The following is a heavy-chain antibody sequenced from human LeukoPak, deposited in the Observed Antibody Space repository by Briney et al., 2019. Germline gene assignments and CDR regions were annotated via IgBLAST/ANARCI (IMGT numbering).Heavy chain of an antibody. CDR3: ARALQHGRGAFDI. CDR2: INPSGGST. J-gene: IGHJ6*04. V-gene: IGHV1-46*01. Sequence: ASVKVSCKASGYTFTSYYMHWVRQAPGQGLEWMGIINPSGGSTSYAQKFQGRVTMTRDMSTSTVYTELSSLRSEDTAVYYCARALQHGRGAFDIWGKGTTVTISS. CDR1: GYTFTSYY. D-gene: IGHD1-26*01.